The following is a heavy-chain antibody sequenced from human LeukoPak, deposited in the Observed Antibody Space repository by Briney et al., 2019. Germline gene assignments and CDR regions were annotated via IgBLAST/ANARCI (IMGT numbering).Heavy chain of an antibody. D-gene: IGHD2-2*01. CDR2: VIPMFGTP. J-gene: IGHJ5*02. Sequence: ASVKVSCKASRGTFSSYAISWVRQAPGQGLEWMGGVIPMFGTPNYAQKFQGRVTITADESTSTAYMELSSLRSEDTAVYYCARDARHKYCSSASCYRGWFDPWGQGTLVTVSS. CDR3: ARDARHKYCSSASCYRGWFDP. V-gene: IGHV1-69*13. CDR1: RGTFSSYA.